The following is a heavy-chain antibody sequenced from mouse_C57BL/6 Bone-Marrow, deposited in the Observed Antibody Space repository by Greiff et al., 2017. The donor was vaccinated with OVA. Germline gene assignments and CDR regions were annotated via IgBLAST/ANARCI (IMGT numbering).Heavy chain of an antibody. CDR1: GYAFSSSW. CDR3: ARENYGSSYDAMDY. CDR2: ISPGDGDT. V-gene: IGHV1-82*01. J-gene: IGHJ4*01. D-gene: IGHD1-1*01. Sequence: QVQLKQSGPELVKPGASVKISCKASGYAFSSSWMNWVKQRPGKGLEWIGRISPGDGDTNYNGKFKGKATLTADKSSSTAYMQLSSLTSEDSAVYFCARENYGSSYDAMDYWGQGTSVTVSS.